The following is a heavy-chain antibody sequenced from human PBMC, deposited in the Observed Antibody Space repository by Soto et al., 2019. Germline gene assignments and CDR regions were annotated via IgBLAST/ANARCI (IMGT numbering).Heavy chain of an antibody. D-gene: IGHD1-26*01. V-gene: IGHV2-5*02. CDR2: IYWDDSK. Sequence: QITLKESGPTLVKPTQTLTLTCTFSGFSLTTDRVGVGWIRQPPGEALAWLAVIYWDDSKTYRPSLESRLTITKDTSKNQVALTMTNMDSLDTATYYCAHAYGGRSLSWGQGTLVTVSS. CDR1: GFSLTTDRVG. CDR3: AHAYGGRSLS. J-gene: IGHJ5*02.